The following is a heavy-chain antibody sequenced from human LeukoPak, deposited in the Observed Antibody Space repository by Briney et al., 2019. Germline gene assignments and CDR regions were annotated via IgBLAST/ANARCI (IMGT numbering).Heavy chain of an antibody. CDR1: GYSFTSYW. V-gene: IGHV5-51*01. J-gene: IGHJ4*02. CDR3: ARPRDSSSQYYFDY. D-gene: IGHD6-6*01. CDR2: IYPGDSDT. Sequence: GESLKISCKGSGYSFTSYWIGWVRQMPGKGLEWMGIIYPGDSDTRYSPSFQGQVTISADKSIGTAYLQWSSLKASDTAMYYCARPRDSSSQYYFDYWSQGTLVTVSS.